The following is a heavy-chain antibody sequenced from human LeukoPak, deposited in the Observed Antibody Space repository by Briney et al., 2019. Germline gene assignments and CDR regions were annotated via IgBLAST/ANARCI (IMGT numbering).Heavy chain of an antibody. J-gene: IGHJ6*03. CDR1: GGSISSYY. D-gene: IGHD3-10*01. Sequence: PSETLSLTCTVSGGSISSYYWSWIRQPPGKGLEWIGYIYYSGSTNYNPSLKSRVTISVDTSKNQFSLKLSSVTAADTAVYYCASGRDYYGSGSYPRSYYYHMDVWGKGTTVTVSS. CDR2: IYYSGST. V-gene: IGHV4-59*01. CDR3: ASGRDYYGSGSYPRSYYYHMDV.